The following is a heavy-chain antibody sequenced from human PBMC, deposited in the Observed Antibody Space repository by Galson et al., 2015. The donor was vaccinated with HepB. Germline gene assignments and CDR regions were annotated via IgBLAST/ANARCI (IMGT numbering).Heavy chain of an antibody. CDR2: YEPEDGET. CDR1: GYTLSEIS. J-gene: IGHJ3*01. CDR3: ATGIYDSFWANYRTREGCFDV. Sequence: SVKVSCKVSGYTLSEISMHWVRQAPGKGLEWMGGYEPEDGETLYAKKFQDRITMTEDTSTDTAYLELSSLTSEDTAVYYCATGIYDSFWANYRTREGCFDVWGQGTKVTVSS. D-gene: IGHD3-16*02. V-gene: IGHV1-24*01.